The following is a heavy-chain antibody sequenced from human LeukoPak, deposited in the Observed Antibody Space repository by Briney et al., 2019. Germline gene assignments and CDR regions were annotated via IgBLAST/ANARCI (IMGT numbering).Heavy chain of an antibody. Sequence: PGGSLRLSCAASGFTISNYNMNWVRQAPGKGLEWVSYIDGTISSLIYYADSVKGRFTISRDSAKNSMYLQMNSLRAEDTAIYYCARVSTIEVRHWGQGTLVTVSS. V-gene: IGHV3-48*01. J-gene: IGHJ4*02. CDR1: GFTISNYN. CDR3: ARVSTIEVRH. CDR2: IDGTISSLI. D-gene: IGHD6-19*01.